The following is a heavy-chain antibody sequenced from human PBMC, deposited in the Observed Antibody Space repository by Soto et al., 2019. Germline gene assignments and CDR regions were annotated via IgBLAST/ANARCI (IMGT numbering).Heavy chain of an antibody. Sequence: QVQLVQSGAEVKKPGSSVKVSCKASGGTFSSYAINWVRQAPGQGLELMGGIIPIFGTADYAQKFQGRVTIPADESTSTAYMELSSLRSEDTAVYYCARAVAGGVYYYYGMDVWGQGTTVTVSS. CDR2: IIPIFGTA. CDR1: GGTFSSYA. V-gene: IGHV1-69*12. CDR3: ARAVAGGVYYYYGMDV. J-gene: IGHJ6*02. D-gene: IGHD6-19*01.